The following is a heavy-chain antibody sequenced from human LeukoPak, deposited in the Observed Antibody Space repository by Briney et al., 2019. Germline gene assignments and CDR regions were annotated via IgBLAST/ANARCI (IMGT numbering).Heavy chain of an antibody. CDR2: ISDDGGKK. Sequence: PGGSLRLSCAASGFTFSSYGMHWVRQAPGKGLEWVALISDDGGKKYYADSVKGRFTISRDNAKNSVYLQMNSLRAEDTAVYYCAKVTYGSGTYGAFDYWGQGTLVTVSS. V-gene: IGHV3-30*18. CDR1: GFTFSSYG. CDR3: AKVTYGSGTYGAFDY. J-gene: IGHJ4*02. D-gene: IGHD3-10*01.